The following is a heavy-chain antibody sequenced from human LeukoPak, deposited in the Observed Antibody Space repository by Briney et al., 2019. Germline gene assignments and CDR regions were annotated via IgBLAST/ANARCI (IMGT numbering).Heavy chain of an antibody. CDR1: SGSISSSNW. CDR2: IYHSGST. J-gene: IGHJ4*02. V-gene: IGHV4-4*02. Sequence: PSETLSLTCAVSSGSISSSNWWSWVRQPPGKGLEWIGEIYHSGSTNYNPSLKSRVTLSVDKSKNQFSLKLSSVTAADTAVYYCARESGSIVVVPAAYDYWGQGTLVTVSS. D-gene: IGHD2-2*01. CDR3: ARESGSIVVVPAAYDY.